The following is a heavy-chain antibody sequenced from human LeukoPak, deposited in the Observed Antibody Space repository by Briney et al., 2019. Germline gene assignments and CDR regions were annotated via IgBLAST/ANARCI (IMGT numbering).Heavy chain of an antibody. CDR1: GGSFSGYY. CDR3: AREGYCSSTSCSQRRYYYYMDV. Sequence: SETLSLTCAVYGGSFSGYYWSWIRQPPGKGLEWIGEINHSGSTNYNPSLKSRATISVDTSKNQFSLKLSSVTAADTAVYYCAREGYCSSTSCSQRRYYYYMDVWGKGTTVTVSS. J-gene: IGHJ6*03. CDR2: INHSGST. V-gene: IGHV4-34*01. D-gene: IGHD2-2*01.